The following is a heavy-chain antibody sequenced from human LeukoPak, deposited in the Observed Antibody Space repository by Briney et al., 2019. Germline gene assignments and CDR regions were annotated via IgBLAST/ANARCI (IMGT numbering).Heavy chain of an antibody. J-gene: IGHJ5*02. Sequence: GGSLRLSCAASGFTFSSYAMSWVRQAPGKGLEWVSAISGSGGSTYHADSVKGRFTISRDNSKNTLYLQMNSLRAEDTAVYYCAKDRLRCSSTSCYDVENWFDPWGQGTLVTVSS. V-gene: IGHV3-23*01. CDR1: GFTFSSYA. CDR3: AKDRLRCSSTSCYDVENWFDP. CDR2: ISGSGGST. D-gene: IGHD2-2*01.